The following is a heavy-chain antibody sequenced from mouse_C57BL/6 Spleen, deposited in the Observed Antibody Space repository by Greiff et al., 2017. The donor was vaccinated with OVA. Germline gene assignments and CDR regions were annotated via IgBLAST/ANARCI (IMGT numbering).Heavy chain of an antibody. V-gene: IGHV1-26*01. D-gene: IGHD2-5*01. CDR2: INPNNGGT. CDR1: GYTFTDYY. Sequence: VQLQQSGPELVKPGASVKISCKASGYTFTDYYMNWVKQSHGKSLEWIGDINPNNGGTSYNQKFKGKATLTVDKSSSTAYMELRSLTSEDSAVYYCARPEDYSNYPFADWGQGTLVTVSA. J-gene: IGHJ3*01. CDR3: ARPEDYSNYPFAD.